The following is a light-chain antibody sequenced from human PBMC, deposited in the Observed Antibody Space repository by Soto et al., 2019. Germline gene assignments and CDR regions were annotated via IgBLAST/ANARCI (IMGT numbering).Light chain of an antibody. CDR2: STN. Sequence: VVTQEPSFSVSPGGTVTLTCGLSSGSVSTSYYPSWYQQTPGQAPRTLIYSTNTRSSGVPDRFSGSILGNKAALTITGAQADDESDYYCVLYMGSAYWVFGGGTKLTVL. J-gene: IGLJ3*02. CDR1: SGSVSTSYY. CDR3: VLYMGSAYWV. V-gene: IGLV8-61*01.